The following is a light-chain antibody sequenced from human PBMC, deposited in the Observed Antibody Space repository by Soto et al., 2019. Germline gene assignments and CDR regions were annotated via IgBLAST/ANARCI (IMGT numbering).Light chain of an antibody. J-gene: IGLJ2*01. CDR3: QSYDSSLSGSEV. CDR1: SSNIGAGYD. V-gene: IGLV1-40*01. CDR2: GNS. Sequence: QSVLTQPPSVSGAPGQRVTISCTGSSSNIGAGYDVHWYQQLPGTGPKLLIYGNSNRPSGVPDRFSGSKSGTAASLAITGLQAEDEADYYCQSYDSSLSGSEVVGGGTKLTVL.